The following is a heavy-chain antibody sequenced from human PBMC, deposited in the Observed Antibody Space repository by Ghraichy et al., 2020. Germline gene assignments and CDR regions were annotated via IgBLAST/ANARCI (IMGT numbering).Heavy chain of an antibody. V-gene: IGHV4-34*01. CDR1: GGSFSGYY. Sequence: SETLSLTCAVYGGSFSGYYWSWIRQPPGKGLEWIGEINHSGSTNYNPSLKSRVTISVDTSKNQFSLKLSSVTAADTAVYYCARGVGGYNHKRKAFDYWGQGTLVTVSS. CDR3: ARGVGGYNHKRKAFDY. D-gene: IGHD5-24*01. CDR2: INHSGST. J-gene: IGHJ4*02.